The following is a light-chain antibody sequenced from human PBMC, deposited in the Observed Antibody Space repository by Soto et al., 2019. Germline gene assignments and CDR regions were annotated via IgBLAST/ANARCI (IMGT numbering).Light chain of an antibody. Sequence: ETVLTQSPGTLSVSPGERATLSCRASQSVTSNLAWYQHKPGQAPRLLIYGAFTRATGIPARFSGSGSGTEFTLTISSLQSEDFAVYYCHQYYNWPLTFGGGTKVEIK. CDR1: QSVTSN. V-gene: IGKV3-15*01. J-gene: IGKJ4*01. CDR2: GAF. CDR3: HQYYNWPLT.